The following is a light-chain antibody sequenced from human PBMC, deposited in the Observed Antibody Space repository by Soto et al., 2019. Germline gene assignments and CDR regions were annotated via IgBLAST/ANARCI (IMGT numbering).Light chain of an antibody. CDR3: ASWDDRLGAVI. J-gene: IGLJ2*01. CDR2: SNN. Sequence: QSVLTQPPSASGTPGQKVFISCSGSSSNIGGTNYAYWYQQLRGAAPKLLMHSNNLRPSGVPERISGSKFGTAASLAISGLRSEDDAVYYCASWDDRLGAVIFGGGTKVTVL. CDR1: SSNIGGTNY. V-gene: IGLV1-47*02.